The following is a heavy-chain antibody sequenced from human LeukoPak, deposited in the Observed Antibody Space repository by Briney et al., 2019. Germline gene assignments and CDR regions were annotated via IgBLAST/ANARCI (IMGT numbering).Heavy chain of an antibody. J-gene: IGHJ4*02. Sequence: GGSLRLSCAASGFTFSIYATSWVRQAPGKGLEWISVISGNGGSTYYADSVKGRFTISRDNPKNTLYLQMNSLRAEDTAVYYCAKVQTTVTTWADYWGQGTLVTVSS. CDR2: ISGNGGST. D-gene: IGHD4-17*01. CDR1: GFTFSIYA. CDR3: AKVQTTVTTWADY. V-gene: IGHV3-23*01.